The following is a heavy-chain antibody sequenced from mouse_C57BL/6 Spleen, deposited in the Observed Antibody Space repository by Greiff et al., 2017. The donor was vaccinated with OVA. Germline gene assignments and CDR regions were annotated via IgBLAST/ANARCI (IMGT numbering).Heavy chain of an antibody. Sequence: VKLVESGPGLVQPSQCLSITCTVSGFSFTSYGVHWVRQSPGKGLEWLGVIWRGGSTDYNAAFMSRLSITKDNAKSKVFFKMNSLQADDTAIYYGAKSPYYYGSSRYAMDYWGQGTSVTVSS. CDR1: GFSFTSYG. D-gene: IGHD1-1*01. CDR3: AKSPYYYGSSRYAMDY. V-gene: IGHV2-5*01. J-gene: IGHJ4*01. CDR2: IWRGGST.